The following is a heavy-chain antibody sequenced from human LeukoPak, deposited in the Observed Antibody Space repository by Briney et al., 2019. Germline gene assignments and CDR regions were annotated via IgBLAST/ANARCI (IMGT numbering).Heavy chain of an antibody. J-gene: IGHJ6*02. CDR2: ISSSSSYI. CDR1: GFTFSSYS. Sequence: GGSLRLSCAASGFTFSSYSMNWVRQAPGKGLEWVSSISSSSSYIYYADSVKGRFTISRDNAKNSLYLQMNSLRAKDTAVYYCARGGGTPTRYYYYGMDVWGQGTTVTVSS. V-gene: IGHV3-21*01. CDR3: ARGGGTPTRYYYYGMDV. D-gene: IGHD3-16*01.